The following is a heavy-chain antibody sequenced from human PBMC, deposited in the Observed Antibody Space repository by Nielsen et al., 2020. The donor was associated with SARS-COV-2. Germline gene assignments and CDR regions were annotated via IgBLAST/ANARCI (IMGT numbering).Heavy chain of an antibody. CDR3: AGRRDTSDYHFDY. J-gene: IGHJ4*02. D-gene: IGHD3-22*01. V-gene: IGHV3-66*01. Sequence: GGSLRLSCAASGFTVSSNYMSWVRQAPGKGLEWLSVIYSVGTTYYADSVKGRFTISRDNSKNTLYLQMDSLRVEDTAVYYCAGRRDTSDYHFDYWGQGTLVTVSS. CDR1: GFTVSSNY. CDR2: IYSVGTT.